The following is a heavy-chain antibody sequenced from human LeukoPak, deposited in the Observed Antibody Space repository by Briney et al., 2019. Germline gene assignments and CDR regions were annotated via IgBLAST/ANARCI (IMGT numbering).Heavy chain of an antibody. V-gene: IGHV4-34*01. CDR3: ARGGYDFWSGYFFSY. J-gene: IGHJ4*02. CDR1: GGSFSGYY. D-gene: IGHD3-3*01. CDR2: INHSGST. Sequence: PSETLSLTCAVYGGSFSGYYWSWIRQPPGKGLEWVGEINHSGSTNYNPSLKSRVTISVDTSKNQFSLKLSSVTAADTAVYYCARGGYDFWSGYFFSYWGQGTLVTVSS.